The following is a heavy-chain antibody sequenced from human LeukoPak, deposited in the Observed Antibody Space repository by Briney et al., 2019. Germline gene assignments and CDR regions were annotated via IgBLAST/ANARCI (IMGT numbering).Heavy chain of an antibody. CDR2: ISYDGSNK. V-gene: IGHV3-30*04. J-gene: IGHJ6*03. D-gene: IGHD1-26*01. Sequence: GGSLRLSCAASGFTFSSYAMHWVRQAPGKGLEWVAVISYDGSNKYYADSVKGRFTISRDNSKNTLYLQMNSLRAEDTAVYYCARVGSRTNYYMDVWGKGTTVTVSS. CDR3: ARVGSRTNYYMDV. CDR1: GFTFSSYA.